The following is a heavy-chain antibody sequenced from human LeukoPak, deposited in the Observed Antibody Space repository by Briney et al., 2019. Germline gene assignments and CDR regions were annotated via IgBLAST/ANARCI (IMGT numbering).Heavy chain of an antibody. CDR2: INPNSGGT. J-gene: IGHJ6*03. CDR3: ARAGLPIYYYYMDV. V-gene: IGHV1-2*02. Sequence: GASVKVSCKASGYTFTGYFMHWVRQAPGQGLEWMGWINPNSGGTNYAQRFQGRVTMTRDTSISTAYMELSGLRSNDTTVYYCARAGLPIYYYYMDVWGKGTTVTVSS. CDR1: GYTFTGYF. D-gene: IGHD5-18*01.